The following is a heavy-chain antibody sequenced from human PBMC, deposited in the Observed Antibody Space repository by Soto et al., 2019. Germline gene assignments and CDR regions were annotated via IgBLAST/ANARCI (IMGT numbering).Heavy chain of an antibody. CDR1: GDSVSSNSAA. CDR2: TYYRSKWYN. V-gene: IGHV6-1*01. J-gene: IGHJ5*02. D-gene: IGHD2-2*01. CDR3: ARDSPPSGYCSSTSCPMGGWFDP. Sequence: SQTLSLTCAISGDSVSSNSAAWNWIRQSPSRGLEWLGRTYYRSKWYNDYAVSVKSRITINPDTSKNQFSLQLNSVTPEDTAVYYCARDSPPSGYCSSTSCPMGGWFDPWGQGTLVTVSS.